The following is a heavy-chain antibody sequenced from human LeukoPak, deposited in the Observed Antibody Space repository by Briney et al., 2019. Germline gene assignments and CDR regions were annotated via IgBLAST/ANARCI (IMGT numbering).Heavy chain of an antibody. D-gene: IGHD2-21*02. CDR3: ARVTARLGWFDP. CDR2: IYHSGTT. CDR1: GYSISSGYY. Sequence: SETLSLTCTVSGYSISSGYYWGWIRQPPGKGLEWIGSIYHSGTTYYNPSLKSRVTISVDTSKNQFSLKLRSVTAADTAVYYCARVTARLGWFDPWGQGTLVTVSS. V-gene: IGHV4-38-2*02. J-gene: IGHJ5*02.